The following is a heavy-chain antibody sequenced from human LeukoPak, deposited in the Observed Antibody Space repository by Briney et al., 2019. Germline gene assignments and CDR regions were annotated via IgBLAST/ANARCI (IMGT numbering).Heavy chain of an antibody. CDR1: GGSITSGDYY. CDR2: IYYSGST. J-gene: IGHJ2*01. V-gene: IGHV4-30-4*01. D-gene: IGHD3-10*01. Sequence: PSETLSLTCTVSGGSITSGDYYWNWIRQPPGKGLEWIGYIYYSGSTYYNPSLKSRVTISVDTSKNQFSLKLSSVTAADTAVYYCARDFSPRYYYGSGSYHRYYDLWGRGTLVTVSS. CDR3: ARDFSPRYYYGSGSYHRYYDL.